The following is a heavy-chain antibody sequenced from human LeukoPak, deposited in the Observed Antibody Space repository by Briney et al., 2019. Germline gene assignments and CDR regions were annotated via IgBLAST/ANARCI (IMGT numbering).Heavy chain of an antibody. J-gene: IGHJ4*02. V-gene: IGHV4-39*02. CDR2: MSYTSSP. CDR1: GDSISSNTSY. CDR3: ARPSSEGNYFY. D-gene: IGHD1-7*01. Sequence: PSETLSLTCTVSGDSISSNTSYWGWIRQPPGKGLEWIGSMSYTSSPSYSPSLESRATISIDTSKNSFSLKLSSVTAADTAVYYCARPSSEGNYFYWGQGTLVTVSS.